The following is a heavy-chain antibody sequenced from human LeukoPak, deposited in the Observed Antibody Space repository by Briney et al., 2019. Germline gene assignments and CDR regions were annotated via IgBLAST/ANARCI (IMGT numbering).Heavy chain of an antibody. CDR2: INANSGNT. CDR1: GYTFTGYY. J-gene: IGHJ4*02. V-gene: IGHV1-2*02. D-gene: IGHD3-9*01. Sequence: ASVKVSCKASGYTFTGYYMHWVRQVPGQGLEWMGWINANSGNTNYAQKFQGRVTMTRDTSSTTAYMELSRLRSDDTAVYFCARDVLRYYDWLRIFDFWGQGTLDTVSS. CDR3: ARDVLRYYDWLRIFDF.